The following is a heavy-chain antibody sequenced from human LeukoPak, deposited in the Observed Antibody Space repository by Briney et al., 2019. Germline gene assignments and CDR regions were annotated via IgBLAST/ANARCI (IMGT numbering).Heavy chain of an antibody. Sequence: SETLSLNCAVYGGSFSGYYWSWLRQPPGKGLEWIGEINHSGSTNSNPSLKSRVTISEDTSKNPFSLKLSSVPAADTAVYYCARGNIYYDYVWGSYRLYFDYWGQGTLVTVSS. CDR3: ARGNIYYDYVWGSYRLYFDY. CDR2: INHSGST. V-gene: IGHV4-34*01. D-gene: IGHD3-16*02. J-gene: IGHJ4*02. CDR1: GGSFSGYY.